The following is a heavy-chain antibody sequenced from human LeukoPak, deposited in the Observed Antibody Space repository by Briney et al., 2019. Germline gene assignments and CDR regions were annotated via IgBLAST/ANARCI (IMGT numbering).Heavy chain of an antibody. J-gene: IGHJ6*04. CDR1: GFTFSSYS. D-gene: IGHD2/OR15-2a*01. V-gene: IGHV3-21*01. Sequence: GGSLRLSCAASGFTFSSYSMNWVRQAPGKGLEWVPSISSSSSYIYYADSVKGRFTISRDNAKNSLYLQMNSLRAEDTAVYYCARAVNPPAYFVFMDVWGKGTTVTVSS. CDR3: ARAVNPPAYFVFMDV. CDR2: ISSSSSYI.